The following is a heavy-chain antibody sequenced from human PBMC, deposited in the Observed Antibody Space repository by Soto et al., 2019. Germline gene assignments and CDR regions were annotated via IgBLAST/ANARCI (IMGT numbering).Heavy chain of an antibody. D-gene: IGHD3-3*01. V-gene: IGHV3-23*01. Sequence: GALSVSCVDSGFPFSTYAMAWARQAPGKGLEWVSFINVSGGGTYYADSVKGRFTISRDNSKNTVYLQMKSMRAEDTAVYYCAKEAGYDISAPDAFDIWGQGTMVPVSS. J-gene: IGHJ3*02. CDR2: INVSGGGT. CDR3: AKEAGYDISAPDAFDI. CDR1: GFPFSTYA.